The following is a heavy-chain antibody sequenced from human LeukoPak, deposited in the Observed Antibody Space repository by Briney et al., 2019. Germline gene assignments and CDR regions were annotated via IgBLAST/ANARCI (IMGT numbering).Heavy chain of an antibody. J-gene: IGHJ5*02. CDR2: MNPNSGNT. CDR1: GYTFTSYD. V-gene: IGHV1-8*03. CDR3: ARSSRSDFWSGYYNNWFDP. D-gene: IGHD3-3*01. Sequence: ASVKVSCKASGYTFTSYDINWVRQATGQGLEWMGWMNPNSGNTGYAQKFQGRVTITRNTSISTAYMELSSLRSEDTAVYYCARSSRSDFWSGYYNNWFDPWGQGTLVTVSS.